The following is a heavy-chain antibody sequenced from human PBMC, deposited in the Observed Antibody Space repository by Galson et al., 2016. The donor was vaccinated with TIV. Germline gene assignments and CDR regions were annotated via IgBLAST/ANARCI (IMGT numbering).Heavy chain of an antibody. CDR3: TRNPAEMRKESDYYDY. CDR1: GFNFDDSA. D-gene: IGHD5-24*01. J-gene: IGHJ4*02. V-gene: IGHV3-20*04. CDR2: INWNGRKT. Sequence: LRLSCATSGFNFDDSAFTWVRQVPGKGLEWVCDINWNGRKTRYRDSVTGRFTVSRDNGKKTLYLQLSSLRTEDTGLYYCTRNPAEMRKESDYYDYWGQGTLVTVSS.